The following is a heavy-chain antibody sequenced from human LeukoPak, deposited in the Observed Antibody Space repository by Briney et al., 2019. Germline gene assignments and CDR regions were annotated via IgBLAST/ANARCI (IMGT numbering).Heavy chain of an antibody. J-gene: IGHJ4*02. CDR1: GFTFSSYA. D-gene: IGHD3-3*01. V-gene: IGHV3-23*01. CDR3: ARGITIFGVELDY. CDR2: ISGSGGST. Sequence: GGSLRLSCAASGFTFSSYAMSWVRQAPGKGLEWVSAISGSGGSTYYADSVKGRFTISRDNSKNTLYLQMNSLRAEDTAVYYCARGITIFGVELDYWGQGTLVTVSS.